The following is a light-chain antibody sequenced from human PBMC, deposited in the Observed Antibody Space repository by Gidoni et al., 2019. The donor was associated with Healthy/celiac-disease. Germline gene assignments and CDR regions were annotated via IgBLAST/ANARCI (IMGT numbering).Light chain of an antibody. CDR2: STS. V-gene: IGLV7-43*01. J-gene: IGLJ2*01. CDR3: LLYYGGAVV. CDR1: TGAVTSGYN. Sequence: QTVVTQEPSLTVSPGGTVTLTCASSTGAVTSGYNPNWFQQKPGQAPRALLYSTSNKRSWTPARFSGSLLGGKAALTLSGVHPEDEAEYYCLLYYGGAVVFGGGTKLTVL.